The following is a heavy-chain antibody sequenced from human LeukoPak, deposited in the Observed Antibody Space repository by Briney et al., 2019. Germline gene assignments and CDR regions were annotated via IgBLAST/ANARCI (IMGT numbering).Heavy chain of an antibody. CDR3: ARGKVVDQYYYYGMDV. D-gene: IGHD2-15*01. CDR2: ISAYNGST. V-gene: IGHV1-18*01. CDR1: GYTFTSYG. Sequence: ASVKVSCKASGYTFTSYGISWVRQAPGQGLEWMGWISAYNGSTNYAQKLQGRVTMTTDTSTSTAYMELRSLRSDDTAVYYCARGKVVDQYYYYGMDVWGQGTTVTVSS. J-gene: IGHJ6*02.